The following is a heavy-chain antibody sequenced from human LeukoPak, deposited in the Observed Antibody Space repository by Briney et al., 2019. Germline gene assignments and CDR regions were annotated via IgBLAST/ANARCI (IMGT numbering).Heavy chain of an antibody. D-gene: IGHD3-9*01. V-gene: IGHV3-21*01. CDR2: ISSSSSYI. Sequence: GGSLRLSCAASGFTFSSYGMNWVRQAPGKGLEWVSSISSSSSYIYYADSVKGRFTISRDNAKNSLYLQMNSLRAEDTAVYYCARDPASDYDILTGYPILNWFDPWGQGTLVTVSS. CDR1: GFTFSSYG. J-gene: IGHJ5*02. CDR3: ARDPASDYDILTGYPILNWFDP.